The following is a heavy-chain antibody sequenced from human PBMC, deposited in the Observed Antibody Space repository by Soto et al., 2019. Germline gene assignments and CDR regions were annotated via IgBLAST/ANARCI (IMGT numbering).Heavy chain of an antibody. J-gene: IGHJ6*02. CDR2: IYYEEST. Sequence: QLQLQESGPGLVKPSETLSLTCSVSGGSITSNANYWAWFRQPPGRGLEWIGSIYYEESTYYNPSLKYRSTISADTSKNQSSLTVSSVPAADTAVYYCARPQTYNKYGESFYGVAVWGQGTTVTVSS. D-gene: IGHD1-20*01. V-gene: IGHV4-39*01. CDR3: ARPQTYNKYGESFYGVAV. CDR1: GGSITSNANY.